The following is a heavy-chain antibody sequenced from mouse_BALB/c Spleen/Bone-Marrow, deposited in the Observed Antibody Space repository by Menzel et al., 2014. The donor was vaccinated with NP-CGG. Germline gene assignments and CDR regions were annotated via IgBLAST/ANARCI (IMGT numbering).Heavy chain of an antibody. D-gene: IGHD2-1*01. V-gene: IGHV14-3*02. CDR2: IDPANGNT. CDR1: GFNIKDTY. CDR3: ARYGNYGCAMDY. Sequence: VQLQQSGAELVKPGASVKLSCTASGFNIKDTYKHWVKQRPEQGLEWIGRIDPANGNTKYDPKFQGKATITADTSSNTAYMQLSSLTSEDSAVYYWARYGNYGCAMDYWGQGTSVTVSS. J-gene: IGHJ4*01.